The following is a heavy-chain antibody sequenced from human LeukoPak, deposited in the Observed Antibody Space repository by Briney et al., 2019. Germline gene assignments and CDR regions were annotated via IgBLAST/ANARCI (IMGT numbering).Heavy chain of an antibody. J-gene: IGHJ4*02. CDR2: ISYDGSNK. Sequence: PGGSLRLSCAASGFTFSSYAMSWVRQAPGKGLEWVAVISYDGSNKYYADSVKGRFTISRDNSKNTLYLQMNSLRAEDTAVYYCAKDSISVYDILTGTGGGYFDYWGQGTLVTVSS. CDR1: GFTFSSYA. D-gene: IGHD3-9*01. CDR3: AKDSISVYDILTGTGGGYFDY. V-gene: IGHV3-30*18.